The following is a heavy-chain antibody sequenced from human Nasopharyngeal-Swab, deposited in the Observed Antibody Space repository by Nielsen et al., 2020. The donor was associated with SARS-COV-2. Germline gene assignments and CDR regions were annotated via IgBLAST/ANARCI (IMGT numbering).Heavy chain of an antibody. D-gene: IGHD3-10*01. CDR1: GFTFSSHS. Sequence: GESLKISCAASGFTFSSHSMNWVRQAPGKGLEWVSSISSSSTYIYYADSVKGRFTISRDNAKNSLYLQMNSLRVEDTAVYYCARRLVWFGEAHYYYYGMDVWGQGTTVTVSS. J-gene: IGHJ6*02. V-gene: IGHV3-21*01. CDR2: ISSSSTYI. CDR3: ARRLVWFGEAHYYYYGMDV.